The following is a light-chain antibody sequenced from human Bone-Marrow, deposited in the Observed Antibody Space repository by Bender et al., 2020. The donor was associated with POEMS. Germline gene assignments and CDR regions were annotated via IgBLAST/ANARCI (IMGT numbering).Light chain of an antibody. CDR1: WSNIGRDR. V-gene: IGLV1-44*01. CDR3: QTYDSGLTDSYV. J-gene: IGLJ1*01. CDR2: GNN. Sequence: QSVLTQPPSASGTPGQRVTMSCSGSWSNIGRDRVTWYQQLPGRAPKLLIYGNNNRPSGVPDRFSGSKSDTSASLAITGLQAEDEADYYCQTYDSGLTDSYVFGPGTKVTVL.